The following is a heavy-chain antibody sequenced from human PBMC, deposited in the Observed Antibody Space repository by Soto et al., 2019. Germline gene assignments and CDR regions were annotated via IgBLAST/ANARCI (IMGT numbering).Heavy chain of an antibody. CDR3: ARTGRVRFGSGSYSGGYFDY. V-gene: IGHV4-59*01. Sequence: QVQLQESGPGLVKPSETLSLTCTVSGGSISSYYWSWIPQPPGKGLEWIGYIYYSGSTNYNPSLKSRFTMSVDTSKNQFSLKLGSVTAADTAVYYCARTGRVRFGSGSYSGGYFDYWGQGTLVTVSS. J-gene: IGHJ4*02. D-gene: IGHD3-10*01. CDR2: IYYSGST. CDR1: GGSISSYY.